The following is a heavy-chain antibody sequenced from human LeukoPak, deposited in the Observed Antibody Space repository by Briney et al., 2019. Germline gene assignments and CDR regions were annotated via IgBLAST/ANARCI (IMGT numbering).Heavy chain of an antibody. CDR1: GGSISGYY. V-gene: IGHV4-59*01. D-gene: IGHD2-21*02. Sequence: PSETLSLTCTVSGGSISGYYWNWIRQPPGKGLEWIGYIYYSGSTNYNPSLKSRVTISVDTSKNQFSLKLSSVTAADTAVYYCARDLGGQYCGGDCYSSSWFDPWGQGTLVTVSS. CDR2: IYYSGST. J-gene: IGHJ5*02. CDR3: ARDLGGQYCGGDCYSSSWFDP.